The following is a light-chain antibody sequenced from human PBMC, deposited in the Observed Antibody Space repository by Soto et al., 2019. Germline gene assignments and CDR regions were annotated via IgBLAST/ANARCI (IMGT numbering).Light chain of an antibody. CDR2: TAS. CDR3: QQSFRTPRT. CDR1: QSISSY. J-gene: IGKJ2*01. Sequence: DIQMTQSPSSLSASVGDRVTITCRATQSISSYLNWYQQSPGKAPKLLIYTASNLHSGVPSRFSGSGTGTDFTFTISSLQPEDFATYYCQQSFRTPRTFGQGTKLEIK. V-gene: IGKV1-39*01.